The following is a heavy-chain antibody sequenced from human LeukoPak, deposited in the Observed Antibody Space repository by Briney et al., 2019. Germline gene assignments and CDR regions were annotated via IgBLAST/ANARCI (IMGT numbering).Heavy chain of an antibody. CDR3: ATSPSWGPAVAGMRFDY. D-gene: IGHD6-13*01. CDR1: GFTFSSYA. J-gene: IGHJ4*02. V-gene: IGHV3-23*01. Sequence: PGGSLRLSCAASGFTFSSYAMSWVRQAPGKGLEWVSVISISGGTTYYADSVKGRFTISRDNSKNTLYLQMNSLRAEDTAVYYCATSPSWGPAVAGMRFDYWGQGTLVAVSS. CDR2: ISISGGTT.